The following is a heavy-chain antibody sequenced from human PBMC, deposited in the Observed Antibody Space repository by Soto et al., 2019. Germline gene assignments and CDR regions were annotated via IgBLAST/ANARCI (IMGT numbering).Heavy chain of an antibody. CDR3: TTVDYGDYGIFLRNYYYYGMDV. Sequence: PGGSLRLSCPASGFTFSSYAMTWVRQAPGKGLEWVSSISDSGGSTYYADSVKGRFTISGDNAKNTLYLQMNSLRAEDTAVYYCTTVDYGDYGIFLRNYYYYGMDVWGQGTTVTVSS. J-gene: IGHJ6*02. V-gene: IGHV3-23*01. CDR1: GFTFSSYA. CDR2: ISDSGGST. D-gene: IGHD4-17*01.